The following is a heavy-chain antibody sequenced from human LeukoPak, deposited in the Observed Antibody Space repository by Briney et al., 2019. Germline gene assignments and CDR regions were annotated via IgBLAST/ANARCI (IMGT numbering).Heavy chain of an antibody. CDR1: GYSISSGYF. Sequence: SQTLSLTCTVAGYSISSGYFWGWIRQPTGMGLEWIGSIYHSASTSYNPSLKSRLTISVDTSKNQFSLKLNFVTAADTAMYYCARDKFPLVGATGDDGFDIWGQGTMVIVSP. CDR2: IYHSAST. V-gene: IGHV4-38-2*02. D-gene: IGHD1-26*01. CDR3: ARDKFPLVGATGDDGFDI. J-gene: IGHJ3*02.